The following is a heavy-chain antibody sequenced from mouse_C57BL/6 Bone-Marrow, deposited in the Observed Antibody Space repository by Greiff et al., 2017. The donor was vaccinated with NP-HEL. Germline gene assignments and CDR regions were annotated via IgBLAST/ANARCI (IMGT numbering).Heavy chain of an antibody. J-gene: IGHJ4*01. CDR2: ISDGGSYI. V-gene: IGHV5-4*01. CDR1: GFTFSSYD. CDR3: ARDMDNLLYPLYAMAY. Sequence: EVKLMESGGGLVKPGGSLKLSCAASGFTFSSYDMSWVRQTPEKGLEWVATISDGGSYIYYPDNVKGRFTISRDNAKNNLLLPMSNLQSEDTAMCSCARDMDNLLYPLYAMAYWGQGTLVTVSA. D-gene: IGHD2-1*01.